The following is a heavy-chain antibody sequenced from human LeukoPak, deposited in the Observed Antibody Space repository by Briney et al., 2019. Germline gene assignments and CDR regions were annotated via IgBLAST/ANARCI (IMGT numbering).Heavy chain of an antibody. CDR2: IYHSGRT. CDR1: GYSISSGYY. V-gene: IGHV4-38-2*02. Sequence: SETLSLTCTVSGYSISSGYYWGWIRQPPGKGLGWIGSIYHSGRTYYNPSLKSRVTISVDTSKNQFSLKLISVTAADTAVYYCARAGDSSSVGWFDPWGQGTLVTVSS. D-gene: IGHD6-13*01. CDR3: ARAGDSSSVGWFDP. J-gene: IGHJ5*02.